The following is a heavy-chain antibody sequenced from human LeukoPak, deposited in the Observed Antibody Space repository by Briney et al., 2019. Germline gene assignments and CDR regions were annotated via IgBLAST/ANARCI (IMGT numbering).Heavy chain of an antibody. J-gene: IGHJ5*01. CDR3: ARRGVPHHGHGNWLDS. D-gene: IGHD1-14*01. V-gene: IGHV3-30*02. Sequence: GGSLRLSCAASGFIFSDFGMHWVRQAPGKGLEWVSFMEFDAKFTSYADSVKGRFTISRDISKNTLYLQMNSLITDDTGVYYCARRGVPHHGHGNWLDSWGQGTLVSVSS. CDR1: GFIFSDFG. CDR2: MEFDAKFT.